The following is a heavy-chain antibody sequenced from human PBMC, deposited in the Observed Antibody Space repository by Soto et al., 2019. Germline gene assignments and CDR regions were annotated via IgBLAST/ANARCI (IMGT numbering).Heavy chain of an antibody. D-gene: IGHD1-26*01. CDR2: IWYDGSNK. J-gene: IGHJ4*02. Sequence: VQLVESGGGLVQPGGSLKLSCAASGFTFSGSAMHWVRQAPGKGLEWVAVIWYDGSNKYYADSVKGRFTISRDNSKNTLYLQMNSLRAEDTAVYYCARDADWELPPLDFWGQGTLVTVSS. CDR1: GFTFSGSA. V-gene: IGHV3-33*08. CDR3: ARDADWELPPLDF.